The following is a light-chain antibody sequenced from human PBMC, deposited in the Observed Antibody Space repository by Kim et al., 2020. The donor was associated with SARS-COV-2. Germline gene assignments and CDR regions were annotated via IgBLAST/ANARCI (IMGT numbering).Light chain of an antibody. CDR3: NSYTSSSTRV. V-gene: IGLV2-14*03. Sequence: GQSLTISCTGTSSDVGGYNYVSWYQHHPGKAPKLMIYNVSNRPSGVSTRFSGSKSGNTASLTISGLQAEDEADYYCNSYTSSSTRVFGGGTKLTVL. J-gene: IGLJ3*02. CDR2: NVS. CDR1: SSDVGGYNY.